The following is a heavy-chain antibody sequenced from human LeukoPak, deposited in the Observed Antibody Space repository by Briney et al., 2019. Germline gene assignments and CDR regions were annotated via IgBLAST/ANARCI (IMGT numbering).Heavy chain of an antibody. CDR2: IYSGGST. Sequence: GGSLRLSCAASGFSVSSNYMSWVRQAPGKGLEWVLVIYSGGSTYYAESVKGRVTISTDNSKNTLYLHMNSLTAEATAVYYCARVDYGDYGFDYWGQGSLVTVPS. CDR1: GFSVSSNY. D-gene: IGHD4-17*01. CDR3: ARVDYGDYGFDY. V-gene: IGHV3-66*01. J-gene: IGHJ4*02.